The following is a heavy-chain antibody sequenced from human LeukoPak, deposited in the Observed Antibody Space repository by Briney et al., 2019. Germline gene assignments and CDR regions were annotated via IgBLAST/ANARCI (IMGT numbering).Heavy chain of an antibody. D-gene: IGHD3-10*02. CDR2: IFHSGST. CDR3: ARHMTTDMLDAFDI. CDR1: GYSISSGYY. V-gene: IGHV4-38-2*01. Sequence: PSETLSLTCDVSGYSISSGYYWAWIRQFPGKGLEWIGSIFHSGSTYDNPSLKSRVTTSVDASKNHFSLTLSSVTAADTAVYHCARHMTTDMLDAFDIWGQGTMVIISS. J-gene: IGHJ3*02.